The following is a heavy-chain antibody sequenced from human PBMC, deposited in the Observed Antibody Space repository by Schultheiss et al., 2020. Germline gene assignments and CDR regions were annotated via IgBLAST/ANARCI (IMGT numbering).Heavy chain of an antibody. Sequence: GGSLRLSCAASGFTFSSYAMHWVRQAPGQGLEWMGWINPNSGNTGYAQKFQGRVTMTRNTSISTAYMELSSLRSEDTAVYYCARGGSSGWTRYYYYGMDVWGQGTTVTVSS. D-gene: IGHD6-19*01. CDR2: INPNSGNT. V-gene: IGHV1-8*02. J-gene: IGHJ6*02. CDR1: GFTFSSYA. CDR3: ARGGSSGWTRYYYYGMDV.